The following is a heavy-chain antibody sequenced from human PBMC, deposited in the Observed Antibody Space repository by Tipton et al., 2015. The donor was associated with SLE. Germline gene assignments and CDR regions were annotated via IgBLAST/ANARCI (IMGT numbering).Heavy chain of an antibody. V-gene: IGHV4-61*05. J-gene: IGHJ6*02. CDR1: GVSISINSYY. Sequence: TLSLTCTVSGVSISINSYYWTWIRQSPGKGLEYIGYIDYTGSTNYNPSLRGRITMSVDTSKNQFSLKLSSVTAADTAVYYCARRRGSYYYYYGMDVWGQGTTVSVSS. CDR3: ARRRGSYYYYYGMDV. D-gene: IGHD3-16*01. CDR2: IDYTGST.